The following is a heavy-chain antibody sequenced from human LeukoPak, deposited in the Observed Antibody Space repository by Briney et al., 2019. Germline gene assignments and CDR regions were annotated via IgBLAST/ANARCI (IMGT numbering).Heavy chain of an antibody. V-gene: IGHV3-11*04. CDR1: GFIFSDYY. CDR2: ISGGGNTI. CDR3: AKGGKEAAAGTVVWFDP. D-gene: IGHD6-13*01. Sequence: PGGSLRLSCAASGFIFSDYYMSWIRQTPGKGLEWLSYISGGGNTIYYTDSVRGRFTISRDNANNSLYLQMNSLRAEDTAVYYCAKGGKEAAAGTVVWFDPWGQGTLVTVSS. J-gene: IGHJ5*02.